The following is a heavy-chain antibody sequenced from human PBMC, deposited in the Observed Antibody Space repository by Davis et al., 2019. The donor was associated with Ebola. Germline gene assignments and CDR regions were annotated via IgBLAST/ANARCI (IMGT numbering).Heavy chain of an antibody. D-gene: IGHD3-10*01. J-gene: IGHJ6*02. V-gene: IGHV1-18*01. CDR1: GYSFTSYG. CDR2: ISAYNGNT. Sequence: ASVKVSCKASGYSFTSYGISWVRQAPGQGLEWMGWISAYNGNTNYAQKLQGRVTMTTDTSTSTAYMELRILSSDDTAVYYCARDGDMVRGVIIYYYYGMDVWGQGTTVTVSS. CDR3: ARDGDMVRGVIIYYYYGMDV.